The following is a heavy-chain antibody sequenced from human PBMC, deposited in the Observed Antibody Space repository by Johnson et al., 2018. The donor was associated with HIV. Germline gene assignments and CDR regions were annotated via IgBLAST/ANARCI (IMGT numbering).Heavy chain of an antibody. V-gene: IGHV3-53*01. J-gene: IGHJ3*02. Sequence: EVQLVESGGGLIQPGGSLRLSCAASGFTVSSNYMSWVRQAPGKGLEWVSVIGTAGDTYYPGSVKGRFTISRDNAKNSLYLQMNSVRAEDTAVYYCARDKWELLGGGAFDIWGQGTMVTVSS. CDR1: GFTVSSNY. CDR2: IGTAGDT. CDR3: ARDKWELLGGGAFDI. D-gene: IGHD1-26*01.